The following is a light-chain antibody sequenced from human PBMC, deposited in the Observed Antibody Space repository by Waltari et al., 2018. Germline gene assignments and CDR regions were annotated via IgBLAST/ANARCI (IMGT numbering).Light chain of an antibody. Sequence: QLVLTQSPSASASLGASVKLTCTLSSGHTTNIIAWLQQKPEKGPRYLMKVNSDGSHNKGVEIPDRVSGSSSGAERYLTISSLQSEDEADYYCQTGGHGTWVFGGGTRLTVL. CDR1: SGHTTNI. CDR3: QTGGHGTWV. V-gene: IGLV4-69*01. J-gene: IGLJ3*02. CDR2: VNSDGSH.